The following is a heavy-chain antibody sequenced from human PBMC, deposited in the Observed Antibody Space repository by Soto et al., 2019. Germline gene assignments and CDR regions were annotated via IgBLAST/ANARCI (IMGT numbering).Heavy chain of an antibody. J-gene: IGHJ6*03. CDR1: GLTFSTYA. CDR2: ISGSGGST. CDR3: AKVIPSLRLIYYYMDV. V-gene: IGHV3-23*01. Sequence: GGSLRLSCVASGLTFSTYAMSWVRQAPGKGLEWVSAISGSGGSTNYADSAKGRFTISRDNSKNTLYLQMNSLRAEDTAVYYCAKVIPSLRLIYYYMDVWGKGTTVNVAS.